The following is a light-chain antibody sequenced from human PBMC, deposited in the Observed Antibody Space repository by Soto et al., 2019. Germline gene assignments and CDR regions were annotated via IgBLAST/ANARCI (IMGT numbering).Light chain of an antibody. CDR3: QQANSFPLT. CDR1: QGISSL. CDR2: TAS. Sequence: DIQMTQSPSSVSASVGDRVTITCRASQGISSLLAWYQQKPGKAPNLLIHTASILQSGVPSRFSGSGSGTDFTLTISSLQPEDFATYYCQQANSFPLTFGGGTKLEIK. J-gene: IGKJ4*01. V-gene: IGKV1-12*01.